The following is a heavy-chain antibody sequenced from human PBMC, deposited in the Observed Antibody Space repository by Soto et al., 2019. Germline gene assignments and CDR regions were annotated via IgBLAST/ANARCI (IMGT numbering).Heavy chain of an antibody. J-gene: IGHJ6*03. CDR2: IITFLGKP. V-gene: IGHV1-69*02. D-gene: IGHD3-16*01. CDR1: GGTLSSHS. CDR3: ARATGGHVWGGNYMDV. Sequence: SVKVSCKASGGTLSSHSITWVRQAPGQGLEWVGRIITFLGKPNFAQKFQGRVTLTADRSTNTAYMELTSLTSDDTAVYYCARATGGHVWGGNYMDVGGTETRVTVS.